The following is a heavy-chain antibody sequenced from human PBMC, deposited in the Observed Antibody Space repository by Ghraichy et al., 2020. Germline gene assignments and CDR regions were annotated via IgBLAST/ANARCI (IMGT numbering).Heavy chain of an antibody. D-gene: IGHD3-16*02. J-gene: IGHJ3*02. V-gene: IGHV3-11*01. CDR2: ISSSGIAI. Sequence: GGSLRLSCAASGFTFSDYYMSWIRQAPGKGLEWVSYISSSGIAIDYADSLKGRFTISRDNAKNSLYLQMNSLRAEDTAVYYCARVYRVSWPHAFDIWAQGTMVTVSS. CDR1: GFTFSDYY. CDR3: ARVYRVSWPHAFDI.